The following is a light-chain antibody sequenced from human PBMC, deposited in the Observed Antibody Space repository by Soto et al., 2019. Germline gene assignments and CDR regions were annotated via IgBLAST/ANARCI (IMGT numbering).Light chain of an antibody. Sequence: IQVTQSPATLSASVGDRVTLTCRASQTISTWMAWYQQKPGKAPKLLVYDASTLQSSVASRFSGSGSGTEFTLIISGLQPDDSATYYGQQYTNTNNPWMLGQGTKVDIK. CDR3: QQYTNTNNPWM. V-gene: IGKV1-5*01. J-gene: IGKJ1*01. CDR2: DAS. CDR1: QTISTW.